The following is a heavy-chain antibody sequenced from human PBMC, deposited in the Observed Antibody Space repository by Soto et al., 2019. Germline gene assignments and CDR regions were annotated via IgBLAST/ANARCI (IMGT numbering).Heavy chain of an antibody. CDR1: GGTFSSYA. CDR2: IIPIFGTA. J-gene: IGHJ6*02. D-gene: IGHD4-17*01. V-gene: IGHV1-69*13. CDR3: ARWATVDYGMDV. Sequence: SVKVSCKASGGTFSSYAISWVRQAPGQGLEWMGGIIPIFGTANYAQKFQGRVTITADESTSTAYMELSSLRSEDTAAYYCARWATVDYGMDVWGQGTTVTVSS.